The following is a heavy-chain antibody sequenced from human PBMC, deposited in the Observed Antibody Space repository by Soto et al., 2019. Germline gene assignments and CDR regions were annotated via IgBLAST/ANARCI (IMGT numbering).Heavy chain of an antibody. J-gene: IGHJ4*02. CDR1: GFTFSSYS. CDR2: ISSSSSYI. D-gene: IGHD3-10*01. Sequence: EVQLVESGGGLVKPGGSLRLSCAASGFTFSSYSMNWVRQAPGKGLEWVSSISSSSSYIYYADSVKGRFTISRDNAKNSLCLQMTSLRAEDTTVYYCARGSGARSTMVRGVYYFDYWGQGTLVTVSS. V-gene: IGHV3-21*01. CDR3: ARGSGARSTMVRGVYYFDY.